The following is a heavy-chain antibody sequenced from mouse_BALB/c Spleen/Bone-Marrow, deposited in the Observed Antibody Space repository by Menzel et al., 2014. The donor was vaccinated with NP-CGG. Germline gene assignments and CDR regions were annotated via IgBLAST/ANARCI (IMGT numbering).Heavy chain of an antibody. CDR1: GFTFSDYY. V-gene: IGHV5-4*02. CDR3: ARGGRGMDY. CDR2: ISDGGSYT. D-gene: IGHD3-1*01. Sequence: EVKLMESGGGLVKPGGSLKLSCAASGFTFSDYYMYWVRQTPEKRLEWVATISDGGSYTYCPDSVKGRFTISRDNAKNNLYLQMSSLKSEDTAMYYCARGGRGMDYWGQGTSVTVSS. J-gene: IGHJ4*01.